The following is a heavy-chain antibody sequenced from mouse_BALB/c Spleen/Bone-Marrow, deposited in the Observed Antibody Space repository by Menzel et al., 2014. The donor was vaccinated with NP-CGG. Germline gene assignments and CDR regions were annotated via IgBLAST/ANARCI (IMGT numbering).Heavy chain of an antibody. CDR2: FHPYDDDT. CDR1: GYPFTTYP. D-gene: IGHD1-1*02. Sequence: QVQLQQSGAELVKPGASVKMSCKAFGYPFTTYPIEWMRQNHGKNLEWIGNFHPYDDDTKYNEQFKGKAKLTVDKSSTTVSLELSRLTSDDSAVYYCARGDYGLFDYWGQGTTLTVSS. V-gene: IGHV1-47*01. CDR3: ARGDYGLFDY. J-gene: IGHJ2*01.